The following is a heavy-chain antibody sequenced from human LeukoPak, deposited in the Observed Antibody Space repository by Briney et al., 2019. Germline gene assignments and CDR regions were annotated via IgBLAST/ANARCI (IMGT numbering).Heavy chain of an antibody. CDR1: GFTFTSYA. J-gene: IGHJ4*02. CDR3: VRDRDTSGWLY. D-gene: IGHD6-19*01. CDR2: ISHDDKNR. Sequence: PGRSLRLSCAASGFTFTSYAFHWVRQAPGKGLEWVTVISHDDKNRYYADSVKGRFTISRDNSKNTVYLQMNSLRVEDTAVNFCVRDRDTSGWLYWGQGTLVTVSS. V-gene: IGHV3-30*04.